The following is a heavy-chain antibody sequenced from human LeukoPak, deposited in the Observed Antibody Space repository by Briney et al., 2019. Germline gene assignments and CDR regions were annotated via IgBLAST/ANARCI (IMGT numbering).Heavy chain of an antibody. CDR1: GYSFTSYW. D-gene: IGHD4-23*01. CDR3: AIVDYGGNSYNWFDP. J-gene: IGHJ5*02. V-gene: IGHV5-51*01. CDR2: IYPGDSDT. Sequence: PGESLQISCKGSGYSFTSYWIGWVRQMPGKGLEWMRIIYPGDSDTRYSPSFQGQVTISADKSISTAYLQWSSLKASDTAMYYCAIVDYGGNSYNWFDPWGQGTLVTVSS.